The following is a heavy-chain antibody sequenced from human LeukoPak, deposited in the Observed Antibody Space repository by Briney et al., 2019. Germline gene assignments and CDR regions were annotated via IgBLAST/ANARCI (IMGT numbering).Heavy chain of an antibody. V-gene: IGHV3-21*01. J-gene: IGHJ6*02. CDR2: ISSRSGYI. CDR3: ARVLLVHDYYYGMDV. CDR1: GFTFSSYN. D-gene: IGHD3-16*01. Sequence: GGSLRLSCAASGFTFSSYNMNWVRQAPGKGLAWVSSISSRSGYIYYADSLKGRSTISRDNAKNSLYLQMNSLRAEDTAVYYCARVLLVHDYYYGMDVWGQGTTVTVSS.